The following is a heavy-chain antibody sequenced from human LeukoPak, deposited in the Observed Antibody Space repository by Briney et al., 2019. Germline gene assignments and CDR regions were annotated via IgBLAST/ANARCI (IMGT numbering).Heavy chain of an antibody. V-gene: IGHV3-7*01. CDR1: GFTFSSYW. Sequence: GGSLRLSCAASGFTFSSYWMSWVRQAPGKGLEWVANIKQDGSEKYYVDSVKGRFTISRDNAKNSLYLQMNSLRAEDTAVYYCARIYSSGWYGCCDAFDIWGQGTMVTVSS. CDR3: ARIYSSGWYGCCDAFDI. CDR2: IKQDGSEK. J-gene: IGHJ3*02. D-gene: IGHD6-19*01.